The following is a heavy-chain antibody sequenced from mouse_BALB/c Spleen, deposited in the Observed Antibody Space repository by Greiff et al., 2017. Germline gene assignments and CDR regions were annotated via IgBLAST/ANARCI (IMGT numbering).Heavy chain of an antibody. CDR1: GFTFSSFG. CDR2: ISSGSSTI. V-gene: IGHV5-17*02. J-gene: IGHJ1*01. CDR3: ARSVVYDGYYDWYFDV. Sequence: EVKLVESGGGLVQPGGSRKLSCAASGFTFSSFGMHWVRQAPEKGLEWVAYISSGSSTIYYADTVKGRFTISRDNPKNTLFLQMTSLRSEDTAMYYCARSVVYDGYYDWYFDVLGAGTTVTVSS. D-gene: IGHD2-3*01.